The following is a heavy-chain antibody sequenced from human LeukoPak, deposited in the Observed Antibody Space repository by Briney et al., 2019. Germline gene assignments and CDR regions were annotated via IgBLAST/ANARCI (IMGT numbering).Heavy chain of an antibody. CDR2: IKQDGSEK. D-gene: IGHD5-18*01. CDR3: ARDPIQLWSPFDY. V-gene: IGHV3-7*01. Sequence: GGSLRLSCAASGFTFSSYWMSWVRQAPGKGLEWVANIKQDGSEKYYVDSVKGRFTISRDNAKNSLYLQMNSLRAEDTAVYYCARDPIQLWSPFDYWGQGTLVTVSS. CDR1: GFTFSSYW. J-gene: IGHJ4*02.